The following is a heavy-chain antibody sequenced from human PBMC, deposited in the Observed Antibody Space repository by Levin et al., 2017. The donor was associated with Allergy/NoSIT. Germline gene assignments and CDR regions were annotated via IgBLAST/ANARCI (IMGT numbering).Heavy chain of an antibody. J-gene: IGHJ4*02. D-gene: IGHD3-22*01. CDR1: GFTFSSYT. CDR2: ISSGSNYI. CDR3: ARANYDSSGYYEF. V-gene: IGHV3-21*01. Sequence: PGGSLRLSCAASGFTFSSYTMNWVRQAPGKGLEWVSSISSGSNYIDYADSVKGRFTISRDNAKNSLYLQMHSLRAEDTAVYYCARANYDSSGYYEFWGQGTLVTVSS.